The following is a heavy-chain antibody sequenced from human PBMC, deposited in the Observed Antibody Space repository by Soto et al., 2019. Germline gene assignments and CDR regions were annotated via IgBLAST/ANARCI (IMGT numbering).Heavy chain of an antibody. CDR2: ISAYNGNT. Sequence: ASVKVSCKASGYTFTSYGISWVRQAPGQGLEWMGWISAYNGNTNYAQKLQGRVTMTTDTSTSTAYMELRSLRSDDTAVYYCARDRNYDFWSGYYTGNYFDYWGQGTLVTVSS. D-gene: IGHD3-3*01. J-gene: IGHJ4*02. CDR3: ARDRNYDFWSGYYTGNYFDY. CDR1: GYTFTSYG. V-gene: IGHV1-18*01.